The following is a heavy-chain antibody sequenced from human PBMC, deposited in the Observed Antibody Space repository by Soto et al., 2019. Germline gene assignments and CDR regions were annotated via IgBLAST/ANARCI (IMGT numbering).Heavy chain of an antibody. CDR3: ATIPATTILTDY. J-gene: IGHJ4*02. D-gene: IGHD2-2*02. CDR1: GGSISSSSYY. Sequence: QLQLQESGPGLVKPSETLSLTCTVSGGSISSSSYYWGWIRQPPGKGLEWIGSIYYSGSTYYNPSLKSRVTISVDTSKNQFSLKLSSVTAADTAVYYCATIPATTILTDYWGQGTLVTVS. CDR2: IYYSGST. V-gene: IGHV4-39*01.